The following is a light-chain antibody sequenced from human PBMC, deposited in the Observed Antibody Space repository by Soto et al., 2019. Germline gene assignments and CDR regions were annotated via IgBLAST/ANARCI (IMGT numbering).Light chain of an antibody. V-gene: IGKV1-5*01. Sequence: DIQMTQSPSTLSASVGDRVTISCRASQSSGNWLAWYQQSPGRAPNLLIYDASTLESGVPSRFSGNGSGTEFNLSISSLQAEDFATYYCQQFHDYSPPTFGGGTKVEIK. CDR1: QSSGNW. J-gene: IGKJ4*01. CDR2: DAS. CDR3: QQFHDYSPPT.